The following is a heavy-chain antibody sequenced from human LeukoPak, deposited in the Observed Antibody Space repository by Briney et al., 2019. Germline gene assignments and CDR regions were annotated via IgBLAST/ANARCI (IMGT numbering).Heavy chain of an antibody. CDR2: INPSGGST. Sequence: AASVKVSCKASGYTFTSYYMHWVRQAPGQGLEWMGIINPSGGSTSYAQKFQGRVTMTRDTSISTAYMELSRLRSDDTAVYYCARDISGNPGGYWGQGTLVTVSS. CDR3: ARDISGNPGGY. CDR1: GYTFTSYY. V-gene: IGHV1-46*01. D-gene: IGHD4-23*01. J-gene: IGHJ4*02.